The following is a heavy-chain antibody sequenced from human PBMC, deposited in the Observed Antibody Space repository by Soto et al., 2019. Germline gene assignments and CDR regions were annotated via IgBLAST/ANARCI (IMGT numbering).Heavy chain of an antibody. V-gene: IGHV3-30-3*01. CDR3: ARDYSSGWCLDY. J-gene: IGHJ4*02. CDR2: ITYDGNNK. Sequence: QVQLVESGGGVVQPGSSLRLSCAGSGFPFSAEAMNWVRQAPGKGLEWVGAITYDGNNKQHADSVKGRFTVSRDNTKNTLYLQINRLRPEDTAFYYCARDYSSGWCLDYWGQGSLVTVSS. D-gene: IGHD6-13*01. CDR1: GFPFSAEA.